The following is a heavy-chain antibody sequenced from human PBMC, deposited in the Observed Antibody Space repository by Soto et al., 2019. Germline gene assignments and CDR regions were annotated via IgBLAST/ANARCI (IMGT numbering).Heavy chain of an antibody. V-gene: IGHV1-69*06. CDR1: GGTFSSYA. J-gene: IGHJ6*02. CDR2: IIPIFGTA. Sequence: QVQLVQSGAELKKPGSSVKVSCKASGGTFSSYAISWVRQAPGQGLEWMGGIIPIFGTANYAQKFQGRVTITADKSTSTASMELSSLRSEDTAVYYCANRIGYCSSTSCHTLADYNYYYGLDVWGQGTTVTVSS. CDR3: ANRIGYCSSTSCHTLADYNYYYGLDV. D-gene: IGHD2-2*01.